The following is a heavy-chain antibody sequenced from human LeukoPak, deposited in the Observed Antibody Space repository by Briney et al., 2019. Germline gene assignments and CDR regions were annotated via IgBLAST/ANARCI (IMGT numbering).Heavy chain of an antibody. Sequence: PGGSLRLSCAASGFIFSNHGMHWVRQAPGKGLEWVAAIWYDGSYKYYADSVKGRFTISRDNSKNTLYLQMNNLRVEDTAMYYCAREENFWSGRPFSPDYWGQGTLVTVSS. CDR2: IWYDGSYK. CDR3: AREENFWSGRPFSPDY. D-gene: IGHD3-3*01. V-gene: IGHV3-33*01. J-gene: IGHJ4*02. CDR1: GFIFSNHG.